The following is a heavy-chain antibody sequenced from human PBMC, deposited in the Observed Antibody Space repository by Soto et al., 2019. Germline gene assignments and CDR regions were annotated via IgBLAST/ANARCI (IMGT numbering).Heavy chain of an antibody. CDR2: IYYSGST. J-gene: IGHJ4*02. Sequence: TLSCTVCGGSLIRSSSSWVILIPPPGKGLEWIGSIYYSGSTYYNPSLKSRVTISVDTSKNQFSLKLSSVIAADTAGDYCARLMITFGGGIDNWGQGTGV. D-gene: IGHD3-16*01. CDR1: GGSLIRSSSS. CDR3: ARLMITFGGGIDN. V-gene: IGHV4-39*01.